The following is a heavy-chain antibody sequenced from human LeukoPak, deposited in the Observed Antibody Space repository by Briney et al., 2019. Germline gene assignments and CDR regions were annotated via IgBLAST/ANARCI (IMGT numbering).Heavy chain of an antibody. D-gene: IGHD5-18*01. V-gene: IGHV3-66*01. CDR2: IYSGGST. CDR3: ARAGYSYGTRGPLYYFDY. Sequence: GGSLGLSCAASGFTVSSNYMSWVRQAPGKGLEWVSVIYSGGSTYYADSVKGRFTISRDNSKNTLYLQMNSLRAEDTAVYYCARAGYSYGTRGPLYYFDYWGQGTLVTVSS. CDR1: GFTVSSNY. J-gene: IGHJ4*02.